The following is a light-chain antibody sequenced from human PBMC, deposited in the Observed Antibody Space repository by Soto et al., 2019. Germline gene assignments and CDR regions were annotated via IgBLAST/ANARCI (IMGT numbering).Light chain of an antibody. Sequence: QSVLTQPASVSGSPGQSVTISCTGPRSDIGDSNFISWYQHSPGKAPRLLIYEVNNRPSGVSKRFSGSKAGNTASLTISGPLDDEEAVYFCPSFRRGPILVFGGGTKLPVL. CDR3: PSFRRGPILV. CDR1: RSDIGDSNF. J-gene: IGLJ2*01. CDR2: EVN. V-gene: IGLV2-14*01.